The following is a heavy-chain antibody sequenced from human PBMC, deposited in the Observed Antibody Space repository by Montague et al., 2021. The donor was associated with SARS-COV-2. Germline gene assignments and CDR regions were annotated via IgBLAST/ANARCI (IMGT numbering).Heavy chain of an antibody. V-gene: IGHV3-74*03. D-gene: IGHD5/OR15-5a*01. Sequence: SRRLSWAASGFSFNANWMHWVRQAPGKGLVWVSGIIGDGRNIEYADSVKGRFTISRDNAKGTLHLQMDSLRVEDTAMYFCTNARNVFDNLWGQGILVAVSS. CDR2: IIGDGRNI. J-gene: IGHJ4*01. CDR1: GFSFNANW. CDR3: TNARNVFDNL.